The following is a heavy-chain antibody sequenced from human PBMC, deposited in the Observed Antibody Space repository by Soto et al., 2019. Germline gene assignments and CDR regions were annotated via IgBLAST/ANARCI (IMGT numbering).Heavy chain of an antibody. Sequence: HPGGSLRLSCAASGFTFSSYGMHWVRQAPGKGLEWVAVISYDGSNKYYADSVKGRFTISRDNSKNTLYLQMNSLRAEDTAVYYCAKDLYYYDSSVSDYWGQGTLVTVSS. V-gene: IGHV3-30*18. CDR1: GFTFSSYG. CDR2: ISYDGSNK. CDR3: AKDLYYYDSSVSDY. J-gene: IGHJ4*02. D-gene: IGHD3-22*01.